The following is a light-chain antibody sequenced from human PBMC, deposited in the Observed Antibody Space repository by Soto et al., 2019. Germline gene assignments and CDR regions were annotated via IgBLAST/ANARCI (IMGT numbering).Light chain of an antibody. V-gene: IGKV3-20*01. CDR1: QSVSSR. CDR3: QQYNNWPPIT. J-gene: IGKJ5*01. Sequence: EIVLTQSPGTLSLSPGERATLSCRASQSVSSRLAWYQQKPGQAPRLLISGASSRATGIPDRFSGSGSGTDFTLTISRLEPEDFAVYYCQQYNNWPPITFGQGTRLEIK. CDR2: GAS.